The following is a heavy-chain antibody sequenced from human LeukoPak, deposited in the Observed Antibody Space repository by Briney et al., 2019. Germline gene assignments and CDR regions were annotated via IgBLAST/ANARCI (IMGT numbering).Heavy chain of an antibody. Sequence: GGSLRLSCAASGFTFSSYSMNWVRQAPGKGLEWVSSISSRRSYIYYADSVKGRFTISRDNAKNSLYLQMNSLRAEDTAVYYCARAGGSGSGRQYYYYGMDVWGQGTTVTVSS. CDR3: ARAGGSGSGRQYYYYGMDV. CDR1: GFTFSSYS. J-gene: IGHJ6*02. CDR2: ISSRRSYI. V-gene: IGHV3-21*03. D-gene: IGHD3-10*01.